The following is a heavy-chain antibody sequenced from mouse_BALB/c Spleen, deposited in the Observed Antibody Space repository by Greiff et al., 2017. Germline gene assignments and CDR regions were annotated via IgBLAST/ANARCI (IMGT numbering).Heavy chain of an antibody. CDR1: GFTFSSYA. D-gene: IGHD2-1*01. Sequence: EVHLVESGGGLVKPGGSLKLSCAASGFTFSSYAMSWVRQSPEKRLEWVAEISSGGSYTYYPDTVTGRFTISRDNAKNTLYLEMSSLRSEDTAMYYCAGGNSRGFAYWGQGTLVTVSA. CDR2: ISSGGSYT. V-gene: IGHV5-9-4*01. CDR3: AGGNSRGFAY. J-gene: IGHJ3*01.